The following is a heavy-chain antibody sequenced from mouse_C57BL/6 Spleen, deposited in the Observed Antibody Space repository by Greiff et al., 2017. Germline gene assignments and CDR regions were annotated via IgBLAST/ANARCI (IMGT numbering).Heavy chain of an antibody. Sequence: VKLMESGPGLVAPSQSLSITCTVSGFSLTSYGVHWVRQPPGKGLEWLVVIWSDGSTTYNSALKSRLSISKDNSKSQVFLKMNSLQTDDTARYYCAILSGYYFDYWGQGTTLTVSS. CDR2: IWSDGST. CDR3: AILSGYYFDY. D-gene: IGHD3-1*01. J-gene: IGHJ2*01. CDR1: GFSLTSYG. V-gene: IGHV2-6*03.